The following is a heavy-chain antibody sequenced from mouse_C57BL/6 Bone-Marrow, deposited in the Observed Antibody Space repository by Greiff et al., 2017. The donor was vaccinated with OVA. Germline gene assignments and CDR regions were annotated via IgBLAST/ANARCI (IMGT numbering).Heavy chain of an antibody. CDR2: IRSKSSNYAT. D-gene: IGHD5-1*01. V-gene: IGHV10-3*01. CDR3: VRAHEYGAWFAY. J-gene: IGHJ3*01. Sequence: EVKLMESGGGLVQPKGSLKLSCAASGFTFNTYAMHWVRQAPGKGLEWVARIRSKSSNYATYYADSVKDRFTISRDDSQSMLYLQLNNLNTKDAAISFYVRAHEYGAWFAYWGQGTLVTVSA. CDR1: GFTFNTYA.